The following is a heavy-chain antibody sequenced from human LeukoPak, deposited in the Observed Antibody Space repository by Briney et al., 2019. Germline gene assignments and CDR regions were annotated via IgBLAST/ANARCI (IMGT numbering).Heavy chain of an antibody. CDR3: TRAPSNSCFDY. J-gene: IGHJ4*02. CDR2: IRSKAYGGTT. CDR1: GFTFGDYA. V-gene: IGHV3-49*04. D-gene: IGHD2-15*01. Sequence: PGGSLRLSCTASGFTFGDYAMSWVRQAPGKGLEWVGFIRSKAYGGTTECAASVKGRFTISRDDSKSIAYLQMNSLKTEDTAVYYCTRAPSNSCFDYWGQGTLVTVSS.